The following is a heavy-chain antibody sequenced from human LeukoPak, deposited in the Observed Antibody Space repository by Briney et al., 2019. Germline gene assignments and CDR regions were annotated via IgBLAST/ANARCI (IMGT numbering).Heavy chain of an antibody. D-gene: IGHD3-22*01. CDR3: AKNDSGGSYNWFDP. CDR2: ISGDAVTS. V-gene: IGHV3-23*01. J-gene: IGHJ5*02. CDR1: GFTFKNYA. Sequence: PGGSLRLSCAASGFTFKNYAMNWVRQSPGQGLEWVSTISGDAVTSWYADSVKSRFTVSGDNSKNIVFLQMNNLRAEDTAVYYCAKNDSGGSYNWFDPWGQGNLVTVSS.